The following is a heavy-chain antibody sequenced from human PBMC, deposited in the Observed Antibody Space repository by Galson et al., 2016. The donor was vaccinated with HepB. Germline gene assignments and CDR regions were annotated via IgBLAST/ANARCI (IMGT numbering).Heavy chain of an antibody. CDR1: GYTFTGYY. V-gene: IGHV1-2*02. CDR2: INPNSGAT. J-gene: IGHJ5*02. D-gene: IGHD2-15*01. Sequence: SVKVSCKASGYTFTGYYIHWVRQAPVQGLEWMGRINPNSGATNYAQKFRGRVTMTRDTSITTAYMELSRLTSDDTAMYFCAVGYCGGGNCPWGQGTLVTVSS. CDR3: AVGYCGGGNCP.